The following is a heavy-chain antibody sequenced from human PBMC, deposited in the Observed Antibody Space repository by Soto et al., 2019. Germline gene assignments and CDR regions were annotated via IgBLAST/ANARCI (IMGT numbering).Heavy chain of an antibody. CDR3: ARRPGYSSTWDYYYYGMDV. CDR1: GGTFSSYA. Sequence: SVKVSCKASGGTFSSYAISWVRQAPGQGLEWMGGIIPIFGTANYAQKFQGRVTITADKSTSTAYMELSSLRSEDTAVYYCARRPGYSSTWDYYYYGMDVWGQGTTVTVSS. D-gene: IGHD6-13*01. V-gene: IGHV1-69*06. J-gene: IGHJ6*02. CDR2: IIPIFGTA.